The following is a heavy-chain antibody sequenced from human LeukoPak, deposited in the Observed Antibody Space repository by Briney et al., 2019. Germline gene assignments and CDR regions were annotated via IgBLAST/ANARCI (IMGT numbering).Heavy chain of an antibody. J-gene: IGHJ4*02. CDR2: IRYDGSIK. CDR3: AKDPNTAMADDY. D-gene: IGHD5-18*01. V-gene: IGHV3-30*02. Sequence: GGSLRLSCAASGFTVSSNYMSWVRQAPGKGLEWVAFIRYDGSIKYYADSVKGRFTISRDNSKNTLCLQMNSLRAEDTAVYYCAKDPNTAMADDYWGQGTLVTVSS. CDR1: GFTVSSNY.